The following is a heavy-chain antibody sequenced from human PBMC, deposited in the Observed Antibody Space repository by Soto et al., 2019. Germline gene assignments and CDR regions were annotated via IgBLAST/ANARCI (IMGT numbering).Heavy chain of an antibody. V-gene: IGHV3-30*18. CDR3: AKDGYSSSSGSGDGKDFDY. Sequence: VQLVESGGGVVQPGRSLRLSCAASGFTFSSYGMHWVRQAPGKGLEWVAVISYDGSNKYYADSVKGRFTISRDNSKNKLYLQMNSLRAEDTAVYYCAKDGYSSSSGSGDGKDFDYWGQGTLVTVSS. CDR2: ISYDGSNK. CDR1: GFTFSSYG. D-gene: IGHD6-6*01. J-gene: IGHJ4*02.